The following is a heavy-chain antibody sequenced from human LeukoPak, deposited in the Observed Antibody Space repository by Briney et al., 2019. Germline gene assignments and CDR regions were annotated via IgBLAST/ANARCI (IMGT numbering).Heavy chain of an antibody. D-gene: IGHD3-10*01. CDR2: IKQDGSEK. V-gene: IGHV3-7*03. CDR3: ARDELLWFGELLDPYYYYGMDV. Sequence: PGGSLRLSCAASGFTFSSYAMHWVRQAPGKGLEWVANIKQDGSEKYYVDSVKGRFTISRDNAKNSLYLQMNSLRAEDTAVYYCARDELLWFGELLDPYYYYGMDVWGQGTTVTVSS. J-gene: IGHJ6*02. CDR1: GFTFSSYA.